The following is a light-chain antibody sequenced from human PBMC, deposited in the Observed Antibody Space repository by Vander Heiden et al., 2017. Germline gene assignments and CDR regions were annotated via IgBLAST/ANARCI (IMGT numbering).Light chain of an antibody. Sequence: EIVLTQSPATLSLSPVERATLSCRPSQSVSSYLAWYQQKPGQAPRLLIYDASNRATGIPARFSGSGSGTDFTLTISSLEPEDFAVYYCQQHSNWRRFTFGHGTKVDIK. CDR1: QSVSSY. CDR2: DAS. V-gene: IGKV3-11*01. CDR3: QQHSNWRRFT. J-gene: IGKJ3*01.